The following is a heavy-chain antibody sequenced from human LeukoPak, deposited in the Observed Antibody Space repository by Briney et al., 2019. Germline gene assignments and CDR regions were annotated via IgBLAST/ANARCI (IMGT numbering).Heavy chain of an antibody. CDR1: GFTFSSYW. Sequence: GGSLRLSCAASGFTFSSYWMSWVRQAPGKGLEWVANIKQDGSEKYYVDSVKGRFTISRDNAKNSLYLQANSLRAEDTAVYYCARDSSGYYSNYYFDYWGQGTLVTVSS. CDR3: ARDSSGYYSNYYFDY. J-gene: IGHJ4*02. D-gene: IGHD3-22*01. V-gene: IGHV3-7*01. CDR2: IKQDGSEK.